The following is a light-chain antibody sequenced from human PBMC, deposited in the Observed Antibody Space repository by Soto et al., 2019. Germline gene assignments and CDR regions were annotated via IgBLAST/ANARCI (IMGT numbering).Light chain of an antibody. V-gene: IGKV3-20*01. CDR2: GAS. CDR1: QSVSSSY. Sequence: EIVLTQSPGTLSLSPGERATLSCRASQSVSSSYLAWYQQKPGQAPRLLIHGASSRATGIPDRFSGSGSGTDFTLTISRLEPEDFAVYYCQQYGSSLLLTFGGGTKVEIK. CDR3: QQYGSSLLLT. J-gene: IGKJ4*01.